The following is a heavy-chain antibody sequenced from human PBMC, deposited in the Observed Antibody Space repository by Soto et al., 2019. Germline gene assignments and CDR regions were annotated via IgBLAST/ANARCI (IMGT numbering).Heavy chain of an antibody. J-gene: IGHJ5*02. V-gene: IGHV3-21*01. Sequence: GSLRLSCAASGFTCRSFTMKWVRQAPGKGLEWVSTISINSAYIYYTDALRLRVTISRDDAKNSLHLQMNSLRAEDTAVYYCTRDASRDSSARGSFDPWGPGTLVSVSS. CDR2: ISINSAYI. CDR3: TRDASRDSSARGSFDP. D-gene: IGHD6-13*01. CDR1: GFTCRSFT.